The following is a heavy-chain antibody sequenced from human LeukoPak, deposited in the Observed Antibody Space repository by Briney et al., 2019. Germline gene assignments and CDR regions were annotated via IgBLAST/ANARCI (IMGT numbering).Heavy chain of an antibody. D-gene: IGHD3-10*01. CDR1: GFTFDDYA. V-gene: IGHV3-9*01. J-gene: IGHJ3*02. CDR2: ISWNSGSI. Sequence: GGSLRLSCAASGFTFDDYAMHWVRQAPGKGLEWVSGISWNSGSIGYADSVKGRFTISRDNAKNTLYLQMNSLRAEDTAVYYCARDGYGSALGAFDIWGQGTMVTVSS. CDR3: ARDGYGSALGAFDI.